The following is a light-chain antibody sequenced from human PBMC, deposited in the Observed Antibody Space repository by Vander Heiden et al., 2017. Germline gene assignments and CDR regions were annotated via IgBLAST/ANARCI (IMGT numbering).Light chain of an antibody. CDR3: HYRDSSGNHPKNVL. J-gene: IGLJ2*01. Sequence: SSELTHDPAVSVALGQTGRSTCQGDSHRSDYASSYQQEHGQPPLLVIYGKNTRPPGLPDRLSGCSSGNTASLTITGAPADGEADYFCHYRDSSGNHPKNVLFGGGTKLTVL. CDR2: GKN. V-gene: IGLV3-19*01. CDR1: SHRSDY.